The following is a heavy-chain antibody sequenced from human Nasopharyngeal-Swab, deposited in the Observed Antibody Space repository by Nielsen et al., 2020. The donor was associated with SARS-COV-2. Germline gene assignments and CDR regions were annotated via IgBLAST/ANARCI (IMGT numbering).Heavy chain of an antibody. J-gene: IGHJ6*02. V-gene: IGHV3-7*01. Sequence: GESLKISRAASGFLFNSYWMTWVRQAPGKGLEWVANIKQDGSERYYVDSVKGRFTISRDNAKKSLWLQMNSLRAEDTAVYYCARDWAASGGGMDVWGQGTTVTVSS. CDR3: ARDWAASGGGMDV. CDR2: IKQDGSER. CDR1: GFLFNSYW. D-gene: IGHD1-26*01.